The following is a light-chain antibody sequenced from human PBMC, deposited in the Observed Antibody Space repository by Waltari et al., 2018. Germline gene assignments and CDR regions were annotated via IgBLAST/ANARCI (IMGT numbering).Light chain of an antibody. Sequence: EIVMTHFPATLSVSPGERATRSCRASQSISSNLAWYQQKPGQAPRPLIYGASTRATGIPARFSGSGSGTEFTLTISSLQSEDFAVYYCQQYNNWPWTFGQGTKVEIK. CDR2: GAS. CDR3: QQYNNWPWT. CDR1: QSISSN. J-gene: IGKJ1*01. V-gene: IGKV3-15*01.